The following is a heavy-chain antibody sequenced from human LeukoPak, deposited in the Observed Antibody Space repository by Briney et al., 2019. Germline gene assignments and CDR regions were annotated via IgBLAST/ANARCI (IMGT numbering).Heavy chain of an antibody. J-gene: IGHJ4*02. D-gene: IGHD3-22*01. CDR1: GFTFSNYA. CDR3: AKESPYSGGYYLTPLFDD. Sequence: GGSLRLSCAASGFTFSNYAMSWVRQATGKGLEWVSPIRGSGGSTYYVDAVKGRFTISRDNSKNSLYLQMNSRRAEDTAVYYCAKESPYSGGYYLTPLFDDWGQGTLVTVSS. CDR2: IRGSGGST. V-gene: IGHV3-23*01.